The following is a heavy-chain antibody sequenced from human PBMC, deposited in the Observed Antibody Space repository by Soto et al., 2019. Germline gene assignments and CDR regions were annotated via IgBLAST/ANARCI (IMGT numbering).Heavy chain of an antibody. CDR3: APSGGIWTGPGDAFAI. CDR1: GYTFTSYY. Sequence: AAVKVSCKASGYTFTSYYMNWLRQAPGQGLEWMGIINPGGGSTTYAQKFQGRVTMTRDTSTSTVYMQLRSLTSEDTAVYYCAPSGGIWTGPGDAFAIWGQGTMVIVSS. CDR2: INPGGGST. V-gene: IGHV1-46*01. D-gene: IGHD2-15*01. J-gene: IGHJ3*02.